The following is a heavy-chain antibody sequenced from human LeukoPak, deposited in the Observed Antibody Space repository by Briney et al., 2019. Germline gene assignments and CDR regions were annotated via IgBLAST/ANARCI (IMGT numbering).Heavy chain of an antibody. V-gene: IGHV1-18*01. Sequence: GASVKVSCKASGYTFTSYGISWVRQAPGQGLEWMGWISAYNGNTNYAQKFQGRVTMTRDTSTSTVYMELSSLRSEDTAVYYCARARACSTSCYWFRGWFDPWGQGTLVTVSS. CDR2: ISAYNGNT. CDR1: GYTFTSYG. J-gene: IGHJ5*02. CDR3: ARARACSTSCYWFRGWFDP. D-gene: IGHD2-2*01.